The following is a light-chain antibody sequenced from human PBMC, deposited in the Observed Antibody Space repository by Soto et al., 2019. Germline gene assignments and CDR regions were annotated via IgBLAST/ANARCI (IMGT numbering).Light chain of an antibody. CDR3: QQYGSSPVT. CDR2: VTS. CDR1: HSVSSSS. J-gene: IGKJ1*01. Sequence: EIVLTQSPGTLSLSPGERATLSCRASHSVSSSSLAWYQQRPGQAPKLLIYVTSSRATGIPDRFSGSGSGTDFTLTISRLEPEDFAVYDCQQYGSSPVTFGQGTKVEIK. V-gene: IGKV3-20*01.